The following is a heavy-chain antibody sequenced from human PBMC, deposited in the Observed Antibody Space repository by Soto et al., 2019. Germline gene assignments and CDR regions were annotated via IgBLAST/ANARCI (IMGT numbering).Heavy chain of an antibody. CDR1: GYTFTSYG. CDR2: ISAYNGNT. V-gene: IGHV1-18*01. Sequence: ASVKVSCKASGYTFTSYGISWVRQAPGQGLEWMGWISAYNGNTNYAQKLQGRVTMTTDTSTSTAYMELRSLRSDDTAVYYCARLEYYYDSSGYYYLDYWGQGTLVTVSS. D-gene: IGHD3-22*01. J-gene: IGHJ4*02. CDR3: ARLEYYYDSSGYYYLDY.